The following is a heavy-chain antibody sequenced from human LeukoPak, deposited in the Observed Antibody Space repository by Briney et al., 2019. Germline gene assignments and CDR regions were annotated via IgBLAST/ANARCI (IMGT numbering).Heavy chain of an antibody. J-gene: IGHJ4*02. Sequence: GGSLRLSCVASGFTFSSYSMNWVRQAPGKGLEWVSSISSSSSYIYYADSVKGRFTISRDNAKNSLYLQMNSLRAEDTAVYYCARDKITMVRGVSDYWGQGTLVTVSS. CDR3: ARDKITMVRGVSDY. V-gene: IGHV3-21*01. CDR2: ISSSSSYI. CDR1: GFTFSSYS. D-gene: IGHD3-10*01.